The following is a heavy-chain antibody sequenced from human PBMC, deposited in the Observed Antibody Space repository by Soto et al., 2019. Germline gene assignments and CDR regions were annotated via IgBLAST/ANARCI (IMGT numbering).Heavy chain of an antibody. D-gene: IGHD3-9*01. V-gene: IGHV1-69*08. Sequence: QVQLVQSGAEVKKPGSSVKVSCKASGGTFSSYTISWVRQAPGQGLEWMGRIIPILGIANYAQKFQGRVTITADKSTSTAYMELSSLRSEDTAVYYCARESGGLRYFEWLSRGGWFDPWGQGTLVTVSS. CDR2: IIPILGIA. CDR3: ARESGGLRYFEWLSRGGWFDP. J-gene: IGHJ5*02. CDR1: GGTFSSYT.